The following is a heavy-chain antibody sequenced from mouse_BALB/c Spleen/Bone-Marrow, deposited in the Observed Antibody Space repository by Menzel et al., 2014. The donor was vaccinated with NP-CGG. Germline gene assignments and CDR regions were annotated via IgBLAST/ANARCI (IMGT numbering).Heavy chain of an antibody. CDR3: NVWDGNYFSDY. CDR1: GFNIKDYY. J-gene: IGHJ2*01. Sequence: LVESGAELVRPGASVKLSCTASGFNIKDYYMHWVKQRPEQGLEWIGWIDPENGDTEYAPKFQGKATMTADTSSNTAFLQLSSLTSEDTAVYYCNVWDGNYFSDYWGQGTTLTVSS. V-gene: IGHV14-4*02. CDR2: IDPENGDT. D-gene: IGHD2-1*01.